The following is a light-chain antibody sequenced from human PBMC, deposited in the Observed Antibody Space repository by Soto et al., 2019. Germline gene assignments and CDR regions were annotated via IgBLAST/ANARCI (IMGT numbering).Light chain of an antibody. V-gene: IGKV3-15*01. CDR1: QSVSSN. Sequence: IVMTQSPATLSVSPGESLTVSCRASQSVSSNVAWSKKKPGQATRILIYQASTRDTGIPDRVSGSGSGKEVTLTISSLQSEDFAVYYGQQYNNWPRTFGQGTKVDIK. CDR3: QQYNNWPRT. CDR2: QAS. J-gene: IGKJ1*01.